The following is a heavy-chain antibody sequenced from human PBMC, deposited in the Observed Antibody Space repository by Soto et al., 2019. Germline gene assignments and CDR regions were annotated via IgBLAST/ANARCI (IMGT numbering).Heavy chain of an antibody. Sequence: SVKVSCKASGYTFTGYYMHWVRQAPGQGLEWMGGINPISGTANYAQKFQGRVTITADESTSTAYMELSSLRSEDTAVYYCARVMYSRSYPYYYYGMDVWGQGTTVTVSS. D-gene: IGHD1-26*01. V-gene: IGHV1-69*13. J-gene: IGHJ6*02. CDR2: INPISGTA. CDR1: GYTFTGYY. CDR3: ARVMYSRSYPYYYYGMDV.